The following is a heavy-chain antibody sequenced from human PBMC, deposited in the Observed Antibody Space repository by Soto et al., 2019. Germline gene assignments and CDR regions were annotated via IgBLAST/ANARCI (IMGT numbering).Heavy chain of an antibody. CDR3: ARDEGGWELPINWFEP. D-gene: IGHD1-26*01. Sequence: QVQLVESGGGVVQPGRSLRLSCAASGFTFSSYAMHWVRQAPGKGLEWVAVISYDGSNKYYADSVKGRFTISRDNSKNTLYLQMNSLRSEDTAVYYCARDEGGWELPINWFEPWGQGTLVTVSS. CDR1: GFTFSSYA. J-gene: IGHJ5*02. CDR2: ISYDGSNK. V-gene: IGHV3-30-3*01.